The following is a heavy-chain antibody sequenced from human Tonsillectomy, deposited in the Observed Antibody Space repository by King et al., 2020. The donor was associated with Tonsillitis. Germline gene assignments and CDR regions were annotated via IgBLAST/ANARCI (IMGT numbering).Heavy chain of an antibody. J-gene: IGHJ4*02. Sequence: VQLVESGGGLVQPGGSLRLSCVASGFTFSSYWMTWVRQAPGKGLEWVASIKADGSDKYYVDSVKGRFTISRDHAKNLLYLQMNSLRADDTAVYFCARDGGGGWYSDYWGQGTLVSVSP. CDR3: ARDGGGGWYSDY. V-gene: IGHV3-7*01. CDR2: IKADGSDK. CDR1: GFTFSSYW. D-gene: IGHD6-19*01.